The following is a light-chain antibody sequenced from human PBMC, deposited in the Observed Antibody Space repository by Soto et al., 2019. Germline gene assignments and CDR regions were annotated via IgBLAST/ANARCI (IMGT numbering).Light chain of an antibody. V-gene: IGKV1-9*01. CDR3: QQVRAYPIT. CDR2: TTS. CDR1: QGLAGY. J-gene: IGKJ5*01. Sequence: DIPLTQSPSFLSASVGDRVTITCRASQGLAGYLAWYQQKPGKAPNLLIYTTSTLQSGVPPRFSGSGSGTEFTLTISSLQPEDFATYYCQQVRAYPITFGQGTRLEIK.